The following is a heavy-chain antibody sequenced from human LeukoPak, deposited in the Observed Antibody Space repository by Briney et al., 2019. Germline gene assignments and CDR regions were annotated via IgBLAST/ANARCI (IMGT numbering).Heavy chain of an antibody. V-gene: IGHV3-23*01. CDR3: AKMILGYSYALDGDY. CDR1: GFTFSSYA. CDR2: ISGSGGST. D-gene: IGHD5-18*01. Sequence: PGGSLRLSCAASGFTFSSYAMSWVRQAPGKGLEGVSAISGSGGSTYYADSVKGRFTISRDNSKNTLYLQMNSLRAEDTAVYYCAKMILGYSYALDGDYWGQGTLVTVSS. J-gene: IGHJ4*02.